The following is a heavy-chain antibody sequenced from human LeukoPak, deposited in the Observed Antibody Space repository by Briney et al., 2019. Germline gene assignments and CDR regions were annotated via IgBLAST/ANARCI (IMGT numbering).Heavy chain of an antibody. Sequence: SETLSLTCTVSGGSISSSSYYWGWIRQPPGKGLEWIGNIYYSGNTYYNPSLKSRVSTSVDTSKNQFSLKLSSVTAADTAVYYCARGWGYDYVWGSYRPTYYFDYWGQGTLVTVSS. CDR3: ARGWGYDYVWGSYRPTYYFDY. J-gene: IGHJ4*02. CDR2: IYYSGNT. V-gene: IGHV4-39*01. D-gene: IGHD3-16*02. CDR1: GGSISSSSYY.